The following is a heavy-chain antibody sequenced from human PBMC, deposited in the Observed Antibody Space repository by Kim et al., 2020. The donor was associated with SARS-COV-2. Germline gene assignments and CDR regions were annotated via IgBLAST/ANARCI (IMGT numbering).Heavy chain of an antibody. J-gene: IGHJ6*02. CDR3: ARAVGYGDYKTTGGMDV. Sequence: GGSLRLSCAASGFTFSSHSMNWVRQAPGKGLEWVSYISSSSNKIYYVDSVKGRFTISGDNAKKSLYLQMNSLRVEDTAVYYCARAVGYGDYKTTGGMDVWGQGTTVTVSS. V-gene: IGHV3-48*04. CDR2: ISSSSNKI. D-gene: IGHD4-17*01. CDR1: GFTFSSHS.